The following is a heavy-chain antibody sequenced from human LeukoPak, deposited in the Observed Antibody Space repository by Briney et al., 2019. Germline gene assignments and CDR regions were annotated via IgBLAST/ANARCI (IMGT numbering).Heavy chain of an antibody. V-gene: IGHV1-2*02. Sequence: ASVNVSCMTSGYTFTGYYLFWVRQAPGQGLAWMGWINHNSGGTNYAQKLQGRVTMTRDTSIRTAYMELSRLTSDDTAVYYCVRLYDWGRIDYWGQGTLVTVSS. CDR3: VRLYDWGRIDY. J-gene: IGHJ4*02. D-gene: IGHD3-9*01. CDR2: INHNSGGT. CDR1: GYTFTGYY.